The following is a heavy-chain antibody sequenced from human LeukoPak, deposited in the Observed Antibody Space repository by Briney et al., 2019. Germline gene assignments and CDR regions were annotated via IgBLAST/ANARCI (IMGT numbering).Heavy chain of an antibody. V-gene: IGHV4-59*01. CDR2: IYYSGST. D-gene: IGHD3-3*01. CDR3: ARSHYDFRSGYSYFDY. Sequence: SETLSLTCTVSGGSISSYYWSWIRQPPGKGLEWIGYIYYSGSTNYNPSLKSRVTISVDTSKNQFSLKLSSVTAADTAVYYCARSHYDFRSGYSYFDYWGQGTLVTVSS. J-gene: IGHJ4*02. CDR1: GGSISSYY.